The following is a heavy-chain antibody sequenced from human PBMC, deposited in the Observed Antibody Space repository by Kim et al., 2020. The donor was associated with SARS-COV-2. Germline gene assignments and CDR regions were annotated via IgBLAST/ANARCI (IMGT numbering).Heavy chain of an antibody. V-gene: IGHV3-13*01. CDR3: AREVSYISSAFGLDP. J-gene: IGHJ5*02. D-gene: IGHD3-22*01. CDR1: GFIFSDYD. Sequence: GGSLRLSCAASGFIFSDYDFHWVRQVPGEGLEWVSAIHIAGRTYYSDSVKGRFTISRDIAKSTLYLQMNNLRDEDTAVYYCAREVSYISSAFGLDPWGQGTLVTVSP. CDR2: IHIAGRT.